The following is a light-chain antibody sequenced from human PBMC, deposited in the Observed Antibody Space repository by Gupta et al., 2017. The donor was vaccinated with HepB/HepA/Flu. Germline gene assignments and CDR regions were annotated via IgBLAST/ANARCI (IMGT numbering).Light chain of an antibody. CDR1: TGVVPSTHY. Sequence: QAVVTQELSLPLSPGGTVTLTCGSSTGVVPSTHYPFWFQQKPGQAPRTLIYGTNNRHSWTPARFSGSLRGGKAALTLSGAQPEDEADYDCLLSYSGPYVFGAGTKVTVL. CDR2: GTN. V-gene: IGLV7-46*01. CDR3: LLSYSGPYV. J-gene: IGLJ1*01.